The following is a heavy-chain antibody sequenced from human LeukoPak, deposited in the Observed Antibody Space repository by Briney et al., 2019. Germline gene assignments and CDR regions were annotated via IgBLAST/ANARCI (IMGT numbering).Heavy chain of an antibody. V-gene: IGHV3-23*01. CDR1: GFTFSSYA. D-gene: IGHD2-2*01. Sequence: GGALRLSCAASGFTFSSYAMSWVRQAPGKGLEWVSAIRGSGGSTYYADSVKGRFTISRDNSKNTLYLQMNSLRAEDTAVYYCAKDLHIVVVPAAIYYYYGMDVWGQGTTVTVSS. CDR3: AKDLHIVVVPAAIYYYYGMDV. J-gene: IGHJ6*02. CDR2: IRGSGGST.